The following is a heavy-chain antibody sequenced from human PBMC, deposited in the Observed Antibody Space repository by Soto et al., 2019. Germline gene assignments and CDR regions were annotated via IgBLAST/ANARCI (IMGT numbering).Heavy chain of an antibody. CDR2: ISGSGGSA. V-gene: IGHV3-23*01. CDR3: AKALFSTGGSLDY. D-gene: IGHD6-25*01. Sequence: HPGGSLRLSCAASGFTFSTYAMSWVRQAPGEGLAWVSTISGSGGSAYYADSVKGRFTISRDISKNTLYLQMNSLRAEDTAMYYCAKALFSTGGSLDYWGQGALVTVSS. CDR1: GFTFSTYA. J-gene: IGHJ4*02.